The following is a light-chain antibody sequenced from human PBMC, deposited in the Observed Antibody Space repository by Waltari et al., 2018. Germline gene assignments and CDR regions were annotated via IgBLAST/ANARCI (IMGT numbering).Light chain of an antibody. CDR1: QSVSSY. CDR3: QQRSNWLWT. V-gene: IGKV3-11*01. CDR2: DAS. Sequence: EIVLTKSPATLSLSPGERATLACRASQSVSSYLAWYQQKPGQAHRLLIYDASNRAAGIPARFSGSGSGTDFTLTISSLEPEDFAVYYCQQRSNWLWTFGQGTKVEIK. J-gene: IGKJ1*01.